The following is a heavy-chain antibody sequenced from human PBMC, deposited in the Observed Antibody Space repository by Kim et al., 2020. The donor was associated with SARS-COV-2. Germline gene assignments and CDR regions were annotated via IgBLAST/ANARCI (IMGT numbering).Heavy chain of an antibody. CDR2: IFPDDSDT. J-gene: IGHJ4*02. Sequence: GESLKISCKASGYSFTSYWIGWVRQMPGKGLEWMGMIFPDDSDTRYSPSFQGQVTISVDRSITTAYLQWSSLKASDTAMYFCARRRKMSTSGHYLDYWGQGTQVTVSS. V-gene: IGHV5-51*01. CDR1: GYSFTSYW. D-gene: IGHD1-1*01. CDR3: ARRRKMSTSGHYLDY.